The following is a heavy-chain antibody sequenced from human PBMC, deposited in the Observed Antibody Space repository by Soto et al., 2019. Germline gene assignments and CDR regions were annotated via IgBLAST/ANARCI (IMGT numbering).Heavy chain of an antibody. D-gene: IGHD2-15*01. Sequence: PSQTLSLTCAISGDSVSSNSAAWNWIRQSPSRGLEWLGRTYYRSKWYNDYAVSVKSRITINPDTSKNQFSLQLNSVTPEDTAVYYCARAVLGIFCSGGSCHSYYYYGMDVWGQGTTVTVSS. CDR1: GDSVSSNSAA. CDR2: TYYRSKWYN. V-gene: IGHV6-1*01. J-gene: IGHJ6*02. CDR3: ARAVLGIFCSGGSCHSYYYYGMDV.